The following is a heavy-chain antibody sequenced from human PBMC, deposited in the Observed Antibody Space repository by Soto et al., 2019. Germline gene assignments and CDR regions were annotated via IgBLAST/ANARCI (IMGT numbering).Heavy chain of an antibody. Sequence: QVTLKESGPVLVKPTETLTLTCSVSGFSLSDARMAVSWIRQPPGKSLEWLAHIYSNDEKSYSTSLQRRLSNSRDNSKSQVVLTITNLDPVDTATYYCARMVLLVGATYYFDYWGQGSLVTVPS. CDR2: IYSNDEK. CDR3: ARMVLLVGATYYFDY. D-gene: IGHD1-26*01. CDR1: GFSLSDARMA. V-gene: IGHV2-26*01. J-gene: IGHJ4*02.